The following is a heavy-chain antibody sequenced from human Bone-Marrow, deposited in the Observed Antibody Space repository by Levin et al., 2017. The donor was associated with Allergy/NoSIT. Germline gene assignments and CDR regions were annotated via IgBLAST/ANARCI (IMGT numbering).Heavy chain of an antibody. D-gene: IGHD4-23*01. V-gene: IGHV3-21*01. CDR2: ISSIGRHV. CDR3: ARINFGKGD. CDR1: GFTFSSYT. J-gene: IGHJ4*02. Sequence: GGSLRLSCEASGFTFSSYTMNWVRQAPGKGLEWVSSISSIGRHVFYADSVKGRFTISRDNTENSVSLQMNTLRVEDTAVYYCARINFGKGDWGQGILVTVSS.